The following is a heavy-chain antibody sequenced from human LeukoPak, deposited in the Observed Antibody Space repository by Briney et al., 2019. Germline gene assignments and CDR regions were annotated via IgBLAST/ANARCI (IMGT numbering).Heavy chain of an antibody. CDR2: IYSGGST. CDR1: GFTVSSNY. J-gene: IGHJ4*02. Sequence: GGPLRLSCAASGFTVSSNYMSWVRQAPGKGLEWVSVIYSGGSTYYADSVKGRFTISRDNSKNTLYLQMNSLRAEDTAVYYCARDFGDGSYYYWGQGTLVTVSS. CDR3: ARDFGDGSYYY. D-gene: IGHD1-26*01. V-gene: IGHV3-66*02.